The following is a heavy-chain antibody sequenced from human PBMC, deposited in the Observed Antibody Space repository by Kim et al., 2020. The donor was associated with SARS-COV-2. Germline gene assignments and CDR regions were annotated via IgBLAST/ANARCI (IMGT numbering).Heavy chain of an antibody. Sequence: GGSLRLSCAASGFTFSSYGMHWVRQAPGKGLEWVAVISYDGSNKYYADSVKGRFTISRDNSKNTLYLQMNSLRAEDTAVYYCAKDLDSTVTPQYGMDVWGQGTTVTVSS. J-gene: IGHJ6*02. CDR3: AKDLDSTVTPQYGMDV. D-gene: IGHD4-17*01. CDR1: GFTFSSYG. CDR2: ISYDGSNK. V-gene: IGHV3-30*18.